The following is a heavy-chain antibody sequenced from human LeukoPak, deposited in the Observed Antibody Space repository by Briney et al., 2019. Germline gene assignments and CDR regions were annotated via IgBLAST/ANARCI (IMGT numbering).Heavy chain of an antibody. J-gene: IGHJ4*02. CDR1: GFTFGDYA. CDR2: IRSKAYGGTT. Sequence: SGGSLRLSCTASGFTFGDYAMSWVRQAPGKGLEWVGFIRSKAYGGTTEYAASVKGRFTISRDDSKSIAYLQMNSLKTEDTAVYYCTRVVDSSGYSHDYWGQGTLVTVSS. D-gene: IGHD3-22*01. V-gene: IGHV3-49*04. CDR3: TRVVDSSGYSHDY.